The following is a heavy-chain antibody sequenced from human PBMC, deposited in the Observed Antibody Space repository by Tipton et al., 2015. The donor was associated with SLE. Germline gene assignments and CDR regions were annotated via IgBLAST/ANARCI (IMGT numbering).Heavy chain of an antibody. J-gene: IGHJ4*02. CDR3: ARDLTNSGLDH. CDR1: GGSISSSSYY. V-gene: IGHV4-39*07. CDR2: IYYSGST. Sequence: TLSLTCTVSGGSISSSSYYWGWIRQPPGKGLEWIGSIYYSGSTYYNPSLKSRVTISVDTSKNQFSLKLSSVTAADTAVYYCARDLTNSGLDHWGQGTLVTVSS. D-gene: IGHD4-11*01.